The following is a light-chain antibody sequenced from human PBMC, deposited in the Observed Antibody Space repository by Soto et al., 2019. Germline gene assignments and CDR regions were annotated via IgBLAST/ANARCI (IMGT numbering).Light chain of an antibody. V-gene: IGLV4-69*02. J-gene: IGLJ2*01. CDR2: LNSDGSH. Sequence: QSVLTQSPSASASLGASVKLTCTLSNGHSNYDVAWHQQQPEKGPRFLMKLNSDGSHTRGDGIPDRFSGSSSGAERYLTISSLQSEDEAEYYCQTWATGIRVVFGGGTKVTVL. CDR1: NGHSNYD. CDR3: QTWATGIRVV.